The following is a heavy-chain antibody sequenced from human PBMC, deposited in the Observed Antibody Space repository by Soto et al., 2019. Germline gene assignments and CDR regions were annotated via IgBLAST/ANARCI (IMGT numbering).Heavy chain of an antibody. CDR3: ARGGGGDIVVVPAAMGYYYYGMDV. CDR2: INPSGGST. V-gene: IGHV1-46*01. J-gene: IGHJ6*02. CDR1: GYTFTSYY. Sequence: ASVKVSCKASGYTFTSYYMHWVRQAPGQGLEWMGIINPSGGSTSYAQKFQGRVTMTRDTSTSTVYMELSSLRSEDTAVYYCARGGGGDIVVVPAAMGYYYYGMDVWGQGTTVTAP. D-gene: IGHD2-2*01.